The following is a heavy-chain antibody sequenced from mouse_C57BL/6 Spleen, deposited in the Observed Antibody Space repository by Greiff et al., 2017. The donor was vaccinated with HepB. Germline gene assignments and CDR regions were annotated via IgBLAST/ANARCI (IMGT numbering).Heavy chain of an antibody. CDR1: GFTFSDFY. CDR3: AREGPGYAMDY. V-gene: IGHV7-1*01. CDR2: SRNKANDYTT. J-gene: IGHJ4*01. Sequence: EVKVVESGGGLVQSGRSLRLSCATSGFTFSDFYMEWVRQAPGKGLEWIAASRNKANDYTTEYSASVKGRFIVSRDTSQSILYLQMNALRAEDTAIYYCAREGPGYAMDYWGQGTSVTVSS.